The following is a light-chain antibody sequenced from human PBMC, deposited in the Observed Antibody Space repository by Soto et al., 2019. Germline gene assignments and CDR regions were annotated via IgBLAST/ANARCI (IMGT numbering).Light chain of an antibody. J-gene: IGKJ1*01. CDR3: MQGTHWPWT. CDR1: QSLLHSDGSTY. CDR2: EVS. Sequence: DVVMTQSPLSLPVTLGQPASISCRSSQSLLHSDGSTYLNWFQQRPGQSPRRLIYEVSARDSGVPDRFSGSGSGADFTLKISRVEAEDVGVYYCMQGTHWPWTFGQGTEVEIK. V-gene: IGKV2-30*02.